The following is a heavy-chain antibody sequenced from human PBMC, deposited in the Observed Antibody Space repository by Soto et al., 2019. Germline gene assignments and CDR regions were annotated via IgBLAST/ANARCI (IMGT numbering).Heavy chain of an antibody. V-gene: IGHV3-23*01. D-gene: IGHD1-7*01. CDR2: FSATSENT. CDR3: AKARAQRWTRTASDY. J-gene: IGHJ4*02. CDR1: GFFFSSYT. Sequence: EVQLLESGGGLVQPGGSLRLSCVGSGFFFSSYTMTWVRQAPGKGLEWVSSFSATSENTYYADSGRGRFTISRDNSQKSLFLQMTRLPAEGPAMYYWAKARAQRWTRTASDYWAQGILVIVSS.